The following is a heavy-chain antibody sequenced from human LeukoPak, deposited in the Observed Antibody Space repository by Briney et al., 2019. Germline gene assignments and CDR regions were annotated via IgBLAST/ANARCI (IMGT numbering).Heavy chain of an antibody. D-gene: IGHD3-3*01. CDR1: GLAFSSYA. J-gene: IGHJ4*02. CDR3: ADYGVSGVRNNFY. V-gene: IGHV3-23*01. CDR2: ISVASNT. Sequence: GGSLRLSCAASGLAFSSYAMSWVRQAPGKGLEWVSTISVASNTFYADSVKGRFTISRDNSRNTVYLQMTSLRADDTAVYYCADYGVSGVRNNFYWGPGTLVTVSS.